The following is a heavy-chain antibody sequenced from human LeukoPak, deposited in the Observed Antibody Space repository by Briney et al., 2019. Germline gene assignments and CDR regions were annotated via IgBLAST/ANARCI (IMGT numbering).Heavy chain of an antibody. J-gene: IGHJ6*03. CDR1: GFTFSNAW. V-gene: IGHV3-15*01. CDR3: ITKQQLVLPHYYMDV. CDR2: IKSKTDGGTT. D-gene: IGHD6-13*01. Sequence: GGSLRLSCAASGFTFSNAWMSWVRQAPGKGLEWVGRIKSKTDGGTTDYAAPVKGRFTISRDDSKNTLYLQMNSLETEDTAVYYCITKQQLVLPHYYMDVWGKGTTVTVSS.